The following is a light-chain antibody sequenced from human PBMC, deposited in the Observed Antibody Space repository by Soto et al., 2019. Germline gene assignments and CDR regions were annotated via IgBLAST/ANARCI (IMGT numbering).Light chain of an antibody. CDR3: QQSYRNPPYT. Sequence: DIQMTQSPSSLSASVGDRVTITCRASQSISSYLNWYQQKPGKAPKLLIYATSSLQSGVPSRFSGSGSGTDFTLTISSLQPEDFAIYYCQQSYRNPPYTFGQGTKLEIK. CDR2: ATS. V-gene: IGKV1-39*01. J-gene: IGKJ2*01. CDR1: QSISSY.